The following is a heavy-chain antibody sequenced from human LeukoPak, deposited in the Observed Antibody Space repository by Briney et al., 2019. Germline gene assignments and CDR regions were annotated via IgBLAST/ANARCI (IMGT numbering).Heavy chain of an antibody. CDR2: IKQDGSRE. D-gene: IGHD3-3*01. V-gene: IGHV3-7*01. Sequence: GGSLRLSCAASRFTLSTYWMSWVRQAPGKGLEWVAHIKQDGSREYYVDSVKGRFTISRDSAKNSLYLQMNSLRAEDTAVYYCARGVPYDSWSGPHYSDYWGQGTLVTVSS. CDR1: RFTLSTYW. J-gene: IGHJ4*02. CDR3: ARGVPYDSWSGPHYSDY.